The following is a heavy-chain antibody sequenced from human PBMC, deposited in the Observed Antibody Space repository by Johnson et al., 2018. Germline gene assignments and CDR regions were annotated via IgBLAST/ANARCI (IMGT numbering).Heavy chain of an antibody. CDR1: TFTFSSYA. J-gene: IGHJ6*03. Sequence: VQLVQSGGGLVQPGGSLRLSCAASTFTFSSYAMTWVRQAQGKGLEWVSVISVNSGNTFYSNSVMGRFILSRNNPKHTLYWQMNNVSADETAVYYCARASGAAYYHFMDVWGKGTTVTVSS. V-gene: IGHV3-23*04. D-gene: IGHD1-26*01. CDR3: ARASGAAYYHFMDV. CDR2: ISVNSGNT.